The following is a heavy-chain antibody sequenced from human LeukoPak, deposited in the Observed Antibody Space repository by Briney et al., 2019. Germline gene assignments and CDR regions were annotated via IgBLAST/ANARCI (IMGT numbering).Heavy chain of an antibody. D-gene: IGHD3-3*01. CDR3: ARGEYYDFWSGYYGPYDY. V-gene: IGHV4-61*01. CDR2: IYYSGST. J-gene: IGHJ4*02. Sequence: SETLSLTCTVSGGSVSSGSYYRSWIRQPPGKGLEWIGYIYYSGSTNYNPSLKSRVTISVDTSKNQFSLKLSSVTAADTAVYYCARGEYYDFWSGYYGPYDYWGQGTLVTVSS. CDR1: GGSVSSGSYY.